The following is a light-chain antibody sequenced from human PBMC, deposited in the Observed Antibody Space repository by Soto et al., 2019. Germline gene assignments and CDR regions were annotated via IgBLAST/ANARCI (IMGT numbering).Light chain of an antibody. Sequence: IQLTQSPSSLSASVGDRVTITCRASQGISSYLAWYQQKPGKAPKLLIYAASTLQSGVPSRFSGSGSGKEFTLTISSLQPEDFATYYCQQLNSYPLTFGGGTKVEIK. CDR2: AAS. CDR1: QGISSY. V-gene: IGKV1-9*01. CDR3: QQLNSYPLT. J-gene: IGKJ4*01.